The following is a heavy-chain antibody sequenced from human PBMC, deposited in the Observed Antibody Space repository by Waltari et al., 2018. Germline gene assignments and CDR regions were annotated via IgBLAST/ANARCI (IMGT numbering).Heavy chain of an antibody. J-gene: IGHJ4*02. CDR2: IYYVGTP. CDR1: GGSINRRDSL. CDR3: ARLSLYYGGREVD. Sequence: QLQLQESGPGLVKPSETLSLTCTVSGGSINRRDSLWGWVRQPPTKGLEWIGTIYYVGTPYYNPSLRSRVTVALDASQNQFSLRLTSVTAADTAVYYCARLSLYYGGREVDWGQGTLVTASS. D-gene: IGHD1-26*01. V-gene: IGHV4-39*01.